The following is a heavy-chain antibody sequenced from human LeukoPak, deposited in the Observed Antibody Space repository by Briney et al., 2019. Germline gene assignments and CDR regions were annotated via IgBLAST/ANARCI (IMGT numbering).Heavy chain of an antibody. CDR2: MNPNSGNT. Sequence: ASVKVSCKASGYTFTSYDINWVRQATGQGLEWMGWMNPNSGNTGYARKFQGRVTITRNTSISTAYMELSSLRSEDTAEYYCARGPSHDSSGYYYYYCMDVWGKGTTVTVSS. CDR3: ARGPSHDSSGYYYYYCMDV. J-gene: IGHJ6*03. V-gene: IGHV1-8*03. D-gene: IGHD3-22*01. CDR1: GYTFTSYD.